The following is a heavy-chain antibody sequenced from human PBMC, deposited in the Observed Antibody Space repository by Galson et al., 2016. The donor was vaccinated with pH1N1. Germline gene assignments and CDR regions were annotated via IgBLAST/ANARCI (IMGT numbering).Heavy chain of an antibody. V-gene: IGHV4-34*01. J-gene: IGHJ5*02. CDR2: IHRSGST. CDR1: VGSFSTFH. D-gene: IGHD3-16*02. Sequence: SETLSLTCAVYVGSFSTFHWSWIRQSPGKGLEWIGEIHRSGSTNYNPSLKSRVTISIDTSKNQFPLKLTSVTAADTALYYCAIGHMMTFGGLIVTPFDPWGQGSQVTVSS. CDR3: AIGHMMTFGGLIVTPFDP.